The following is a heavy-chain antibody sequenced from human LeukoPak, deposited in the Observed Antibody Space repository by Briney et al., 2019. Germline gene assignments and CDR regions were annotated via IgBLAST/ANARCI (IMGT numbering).Heavy chain of an antibody. CDR2: IYYSGST. CDR1: GGSISSGGYY. CDR3: ARGRQLYSYGPEGGSYYYYYGMDV. Sequence: PSETLSLTCTVSGGSISSGGYYWSWIRQHPGKGLEWIGYIYYSGSTYYNPSLKSRVTISVDTSKNQFSLKLSSVTAADTAVYYCARGRQLYSYGPEGGSYYYYYGMDVWGQGTTVTVSS. V-gene: IGHV4-31*03. D-gene: IGHD5-18*01. J-gene: IGHJ6*02.